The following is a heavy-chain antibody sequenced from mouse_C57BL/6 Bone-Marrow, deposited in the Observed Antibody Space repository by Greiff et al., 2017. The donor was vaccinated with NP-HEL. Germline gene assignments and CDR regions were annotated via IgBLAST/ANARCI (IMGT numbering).Heavy chain of an antibody. D-gene: IGHD1-1*01. CDR1: GYTFTSYW. CDR3: AREEDFRRPYYGSSDWYFDV. Sequence: VQLQQPGTELVKPGASVKLSCKASGYTFTSYWMHWVKRRPGQGLEWIGNINPSNGGTNYNEKFKSKATLTVDKSSSTAYMQLSSLTSEDSAVYYCAREEDFRRPYYGSSDWYFDVWGTGTTVTVSS. V-gene: IGHV1-53*01. J-gene: IGHJ1*03. CDR2: INPSNGGT.